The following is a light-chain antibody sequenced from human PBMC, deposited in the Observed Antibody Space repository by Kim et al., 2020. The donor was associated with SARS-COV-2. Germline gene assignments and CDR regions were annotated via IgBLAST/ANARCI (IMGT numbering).Light chain of an antibody. CDR1: QGISSA. V-gene: IGKV1-13*02. Sequence: AIKLTQSPSSLSASVGDRVTITCRASQGISSALAWYQQKPGKAPKLLIYDASSLESGVPSRFSGSGSGTDFTLTISSLQPEDFATYYCQQFNSYPTFGGGTKVDIK. CDR3: QQFNSYPT. J-gene: IGKJ4*01. CDR2: DAS.